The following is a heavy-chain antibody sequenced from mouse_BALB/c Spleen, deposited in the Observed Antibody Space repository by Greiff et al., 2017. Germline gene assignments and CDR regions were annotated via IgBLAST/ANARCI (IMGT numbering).Heavy chain of an antibody. CDR1: GFTFSSFG. CDR2: ISSGSSTI. V-gene: IGHV5-17*02. CDR3: ARSYRGMDY. Sequence: EVTLVESGGGLVQPGGSRKLSCAASGFTFSSFGMHWVRQAPEKGLEWVAYISSGSSTIYYADTVKGRFTISRDNPKNTLFLQMTSLRSEDTAMYYCARSYRGMDYWGQGTSVTVSS. D-gene: IGHD1-1*01. J-gene: IGHJ4*01.